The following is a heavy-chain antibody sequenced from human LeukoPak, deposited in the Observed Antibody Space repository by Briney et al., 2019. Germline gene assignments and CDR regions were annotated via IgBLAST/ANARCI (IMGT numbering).Heavy chain of an antibody. V-gene: IGHV2-70*11. CDR1: GFSLLTSGVS. D-gene: IGHD3-10*01. Sequence: ESGPALVEPTQTLTLTCTFSGFSLLTSGVSVTWIRRPPGRALEWLARIDWDDDKYYNTSLEARLTISKDTSKNQVILTVTDMDPVDSATYYCARMYFGDYKDMDVWGKGTTVTVSS. CDR3: ARMYFGDYKDMDV. J-gene: IGHJ6*03. CDR2: IDWDDDK.